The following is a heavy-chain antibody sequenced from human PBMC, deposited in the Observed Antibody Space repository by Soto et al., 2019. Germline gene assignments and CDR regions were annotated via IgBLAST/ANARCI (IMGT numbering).Heavy chain of an antibody. Sequence: EVQLVESGGGLVQTGGSLRLSCAASGFTFTNYWMHWVRQAPGKGLVWVSRINTDESSTEYADSVKGRFTISRDNAKNTLYLQMTSLGAADTAVYYCTRVGYGSGKDFDYWGQGTLVTVSS. CDR1: GFTFTNYW. D-gene: IGHD3-10*01. CDR2: INTDESST. V-gene: IGHV3-74*03. J-gene: IGHJ4*02. CDR3: TRVGYGSGKDFDY.